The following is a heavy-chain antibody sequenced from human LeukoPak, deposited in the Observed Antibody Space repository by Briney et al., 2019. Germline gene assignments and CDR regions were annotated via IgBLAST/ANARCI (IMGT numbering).Heavy chain of an antibody. CDR2: INPSVGSA. CDR1: GYTFTSYY. J-gene: IGHJ4*02. V-gene: IGHV1-46*01. CDR3: AIGSHCSGGSCPLDY. D-gene: IGHD2-15*01. Sequence: APVKVSCKASGYTFTSYYMHWVPQAAGQGLEWMGIINPSVGSASYAQKFQGRVTMTRDTSTSTVYMELSSLRSEDTAVYYCAIGSHCSGGSCPLDYWGQGTLVTVSS.